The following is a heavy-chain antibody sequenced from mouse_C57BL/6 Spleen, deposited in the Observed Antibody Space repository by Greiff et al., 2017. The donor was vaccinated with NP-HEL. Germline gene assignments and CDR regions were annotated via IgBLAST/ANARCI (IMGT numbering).Heavy chain of an antibody. V-gene: IGHV1-19*01. J-gene: IGHJ3*01. Sequence: VQLQQSGPVLVKPGASVKMSCKASGYTFTDYYMNWVKQSHGKSLEWIGVINPYNGGTSYNQKFKGKATLTVDKSSSTAYMELNSLTSEDSAVYYCARQDSAGAWFAYWGQGTLVTVSA. CDR3: ARQDSAGAWFAY. CDR1: GYTFTDYY. CDR2: INPYNGGT.